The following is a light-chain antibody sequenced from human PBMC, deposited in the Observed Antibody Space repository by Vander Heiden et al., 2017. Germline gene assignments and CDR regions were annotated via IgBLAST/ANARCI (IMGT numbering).Light chain of an antibody. V-gene: IGKV3-11*01. Sequence: DTVLTQSPASLSLSPGERATLSCGASLTVYTALAWYQHRSGQAPRLLIFDASKRAAGIPVRFSGSGSGTDFTLSISSLQPEDSAIYYCHQSRNWPPTFGRGTKLEI. CDR1: LTVYTA. CDR3: HQSRNWPPT. CDR2: DAS. J-gene: IGKJ2*01.